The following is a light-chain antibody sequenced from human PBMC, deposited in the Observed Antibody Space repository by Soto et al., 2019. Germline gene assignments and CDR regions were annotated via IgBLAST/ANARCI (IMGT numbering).Light chain of an antibody. V-gene: IGLV2-14*01. CDR3: SSYTSGSTLSV. CDR2: DVN. J-gene: IGLJ2*01. Sequence: QSALTQPASVSGSPGQSITISCTGTSSDVGGYNYVSWYQQDPGKAPKLMIYDVNNRPSGVSNRFSGSKSGNTASLTISGGHDEDEVGYYSSSYTSGSTLSVFGGGTKLTVL. CDR1: SSDVGGYNY.